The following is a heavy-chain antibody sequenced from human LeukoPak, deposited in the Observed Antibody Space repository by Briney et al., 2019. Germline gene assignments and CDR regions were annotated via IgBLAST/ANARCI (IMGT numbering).Heavy chain of an antibody. D-gene: IGHD6-13*01. V-gene: IGHV4-59*08. CDR3: ARSKAHLSTSWYGNWFDP. Sequence: PSETLSLTCTVSGGSISSYYWSWIRQPPGKGLEWIRYIYYSGSTYYNPSLRSRVTISVDTSKNHLSLKLSSVTAADTAVYYCARSKAHLSTSWYGNWFDPWGQGTLVTVSS. CDR1: GGSISSYY. CDR2: IYYSGST. J-gene: IGHJ5*02.